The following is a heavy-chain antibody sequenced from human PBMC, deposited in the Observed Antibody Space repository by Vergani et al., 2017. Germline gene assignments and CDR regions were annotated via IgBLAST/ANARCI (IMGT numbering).Heavy chain of an antibody. D-gene: IGHD2-2*01. CDR3: ARDPDIVVVPAAPYYYYYYGMDV. CDR1: GYTFTSYG. V-gene: IGHV1-18*04. J-gene: IGHJ6*02. CDR2: ISAYNGNT. Sequence: QVQLVQSGPEVKKPGASMKVSCKASGYTFTSYGISWVRQAPGQGLEWMGWISAYNGNTNYAQKLQGRVTMTTDTSTSTAYMELRSLRSDDTAVYYCARDPDIVVVPAAPYYYYYYGMDVWGQGTTVTVSS.